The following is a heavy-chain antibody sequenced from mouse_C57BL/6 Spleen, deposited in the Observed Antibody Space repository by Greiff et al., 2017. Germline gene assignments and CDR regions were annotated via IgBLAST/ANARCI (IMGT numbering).Heavy chain of an antibody. Sequence: VQLKQSGPELVKPGASVKMSCKASGYTFTDYNMHWVKQSHGKSLEWIGYINPNNGGTSYNQKFKGKATLTVTKSSSTAYMELRSLTSEDSAVYYCARSPSYYGSSYDYFDYWGQGTTLTVSS. CDR3: ARSPSYYGSSYDYFDY. CDR2: INPNNGGT. CDR1: GYTFTDYN. V-gene: IGHV1-22*01. D-gene: IGHD1-1*01. J-gene: IGHJ2*01.